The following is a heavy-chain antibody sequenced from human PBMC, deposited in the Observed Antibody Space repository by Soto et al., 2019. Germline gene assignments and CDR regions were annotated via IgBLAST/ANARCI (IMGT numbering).Heavy chain of an antibody. CDR2: IYYIVST. J-gene: IGHJ6*02. V-gene: IGHV4-31*03. CDR1: GGSISSGGYY. CDR3: VRSVLF. Sequence: QVQLQESGPGLVKPSQTLSLTCTVSGGSISSGGYYWNWIRQHPGKGLEWIGYIYYIVSTYYNPSLRRRVTIAIDLFNIQFSLRLSSLTAADTAVYYCVRSVLFWGHGTKVTVTS.